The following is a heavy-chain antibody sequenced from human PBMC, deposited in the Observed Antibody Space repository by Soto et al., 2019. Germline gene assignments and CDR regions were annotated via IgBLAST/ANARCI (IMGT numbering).Heavy chain of an antibody. D-gene: IGHD2-2*01. J-gene: IGHJ5*02. CDR1: GGSISSSNW. Sequence: PSETLSLTCAVSGGSISSSNWWSWVRQPPGKGLEWIGEIYHSGSTNYNPSLKSRVTISVDKSKNQFSLKLSSVTAADTAVYYCARLYCSSTSCYFRGGNWFDPWGQGTPVTV. V-gene: IGHV4-4*02. CDR3: ARLYCSSTSCYFRGGNWFDP. CDR2: IYHSGST.